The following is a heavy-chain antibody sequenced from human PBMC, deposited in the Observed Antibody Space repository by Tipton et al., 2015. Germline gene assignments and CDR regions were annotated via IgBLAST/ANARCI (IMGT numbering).Heavy chain of an antibody. D-gene: IGHD4-17*01. CDR1: GGSISSGDYY. CDR2: IFYSGST. CDR3: ARKRDGDYVGWFDP. V-gene: IGHV4-61*08. Sequence: TLSLTCTVSGGSISSGDYYWSWIRQHPVKGLEWIGYIFYSGSTNYNPSLKSRVTISVGTSKNQFSLKLSSVTAADTAVYYCARKRDGDYVGWFDPWGQGTLVTVSS. J-gene: IGHJ5*02.